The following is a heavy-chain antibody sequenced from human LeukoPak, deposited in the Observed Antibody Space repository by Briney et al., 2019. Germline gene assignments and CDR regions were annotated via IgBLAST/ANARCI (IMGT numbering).Heavy chain of an antibody. Sequence: ASVKVSCKASGYTFTGYYMHWVRQAPGQGLEWMRWINPNSGGTNCAQKFQGRVTLTRDTSISTAYMELSRLRSDDTAVYYCARDYYGAYIADYWGQGTLVTVSS. D-gene: IGHD4-17*01. CDR3: ARDYYGAYIADY. J-gene: IGHJ4*02. CDR1: GYTFTGYY. CDR2: INPNSGGT. V-gene: IGHV1-2*02.